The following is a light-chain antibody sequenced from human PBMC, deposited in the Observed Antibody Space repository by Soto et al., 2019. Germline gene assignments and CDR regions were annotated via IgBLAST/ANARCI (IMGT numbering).Light chain of an antibody. CDR3: QVWDSSSDHYV. Sequence: SYELTQPPSVSVAPGQTARITCGGNNIGSKSVHWHQQKPGQAPVLVVYDDSDRPSGIPGRFSGSNSGNTATLTISRVEAGDEADYYCQVWDSSSDHYVFGTGTKGTVL. V-gene: IGLV3-21*02. CDR1: NIGSKS. CDR2: DDS. J-gene: IGLJ1*01.